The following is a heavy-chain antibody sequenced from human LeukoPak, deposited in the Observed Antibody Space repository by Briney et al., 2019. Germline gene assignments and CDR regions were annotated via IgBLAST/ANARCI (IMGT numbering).Heavy chain of an antibody. CDR3: ATRLDILTGYYGDFDY. CDR2: INAGNGNT. J-gene: IGHJ4*02. D-gene: IGHD3-9*01. CDR1: GYTFTNYA. V-gene: IGHV1-3*01. Sequence: GASVKVSCKASGYTFTNYAMHWVRQAPGQRLEWMGWINAGNGNTKYSQKFQDRVTITRDTSASTAYMELGSLRSEDTAVYYCATRLDILTGYYGDFDYWGQGTLVTVSS.